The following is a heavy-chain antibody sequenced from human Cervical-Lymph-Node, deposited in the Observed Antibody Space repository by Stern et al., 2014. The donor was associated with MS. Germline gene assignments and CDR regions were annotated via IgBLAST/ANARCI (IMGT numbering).Heavy chain of an antibody. D-gene: IGHD1-26*01. CDR3: ARDRGSHSDY. Sequence: VQLVESGAEVKKPGASVKVSCKASGYSFTADFIHWVRQAPGQGLEWMGWISTDTGGANYAQRFQGRVTMTRDTSISTTYMELSRLRSDDTAVYYCARDRGSHSDYWGQGTLVTVSS. CDR2: ISTDTGGA. CDR1: GYSFTADF. J-gene: IGHJ4*02. V-gene: IGHV1-2*02.